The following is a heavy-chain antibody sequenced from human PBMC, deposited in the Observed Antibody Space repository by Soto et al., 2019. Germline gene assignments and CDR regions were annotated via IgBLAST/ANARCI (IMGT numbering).Heavy chain of an antibody. Sequence: QVQLVQSGAEVKKPGASVKVSCKASGYTFTSYDINWVRQATGQGLEWMGWMNPNSGNTGYAQKSQGRVTMTRNTSISTAYMELSSLRSEDTAVYYCASAPTIAVAGGYYYYGMDVWGQGTTVTVSS. V-gene: IGHV1-8*01. CDR3: ASAPTIAVAGGYYYYGMDV. J-gene: IGHJ6*02. CDR1: GYTFTSYD. D-gene: IGHD6-19*01. CDR2: MNPNSGNT.